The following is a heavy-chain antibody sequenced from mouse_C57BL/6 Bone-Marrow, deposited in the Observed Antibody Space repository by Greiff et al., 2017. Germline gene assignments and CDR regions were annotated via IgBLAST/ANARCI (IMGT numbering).Heavy chain of an antibody. CDR3: ALRGIYYEDY. CDR2: INPNYGTT. CDR1: GYSFTDYN. J-gene: IGHJ2*01. V-gene: IGHV1-39*01. Sequence: VQLKESGPELVKPGASVKISCKASGYSFTDYNMNWVKQSNGKSLEWIGVINPNYGTTSYNQKFKGKATLTVDQSSSPAYMQLKRLTSEDSAVYYCALRGIYYEDYWGQGTTLTVSS. D-gene: IGHD2-4*01.